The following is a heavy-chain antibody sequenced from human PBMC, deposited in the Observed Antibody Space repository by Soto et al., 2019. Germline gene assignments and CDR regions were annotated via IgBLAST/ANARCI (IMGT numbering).Heavy chain of an antibody. Sequence: QVQLVQSGAEVKKPGSSVNVSCKASGGTFSSFTISWVRQAPGQGLEWMGGIIPIYGTANYAQKFQDRVTIIADASTRTVYMELSSLRSEDTAVYYCAKDRRADWESYYYYAMDVWGQGTTVTVSS. CDR2: IIPIYGTA. D-gene: IGHD1-26*01. CDR3: AKDRRADWESYYYYAMDV. CDR1: GGTFSSFT. J-gene: IGHJ6*02. V-gene: IGHV1-69*01.